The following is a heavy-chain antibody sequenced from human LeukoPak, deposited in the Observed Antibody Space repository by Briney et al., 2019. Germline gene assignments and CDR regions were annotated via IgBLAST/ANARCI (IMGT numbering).Heavy chain of an antibody. V-gene: IGHV3-30-3*01. CDR1: GFTFSSYA. J-gene: IGHJ4*02. D-gene: IGHD3-3*01. Sequence: GSLRLSYAASGFTFSSYAMHWVRQAPGKGLEWVAVISYDGSNKYYADSVKGRFTISRDNAKSSLYLQMNSLRAEDTAVYYCARDHDFWSGSTFDYWGQGTLVTVSS. CDR3: ARDHDFWSGSTFDY. CDR2: ISYDGSNK.